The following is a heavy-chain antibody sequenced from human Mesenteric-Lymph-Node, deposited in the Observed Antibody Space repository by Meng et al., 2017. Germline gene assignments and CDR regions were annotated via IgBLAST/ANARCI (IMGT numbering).Heavy chain of an antibody. CDR3: AKARGWYEGLYFQH. CDR1: GFTFSSYG. J-gene: IGHJ1*01. CDR2: IWYDGSNK. V-gene: IGHV3-33*06. D-gene: IGHD6-19*01. Sequence: GGSLRLSCAASGFTFSSYGMHWVRQAPGKGLEWVAVIWYDGSNKYYADSVKGRFTISRDNSKNTLYLQMNSLRAEDTAVYYCAKARGWYEGLYFQHWGQGTLVTVSS.